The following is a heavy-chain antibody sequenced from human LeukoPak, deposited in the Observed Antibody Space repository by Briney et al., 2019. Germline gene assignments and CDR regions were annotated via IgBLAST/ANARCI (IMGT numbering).Heavy chain of an antibody. D-gene: IGHD1-26*01. V-gene: IGHV4-59*08. J-gene: IGHJ4*02. Sequence: PSETLSLTCTVPGGSISTYYWSWIRQPPGKGLEWIGYVYQSGTTSYNPSLKRRVTISADTSKSQFSLKVRSVTAADTAVYYCARHGGSLGYFDNWGQGTLVTVSS. CDR1: GGSISTYY. CDR2: VYQSGTT. CDR3: ARHGGSLGYFDN.